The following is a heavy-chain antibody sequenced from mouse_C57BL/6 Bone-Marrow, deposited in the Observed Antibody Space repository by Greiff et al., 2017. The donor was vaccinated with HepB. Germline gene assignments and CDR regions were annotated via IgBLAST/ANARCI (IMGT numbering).Heavy chain of an antibody. CDR1: GYTFTDYY. J-gene: IGHJ2*01. V-gene: IGHV1-19*01. CDR3: AREGNSNYDY. Sequence: VQLKESGPVLVKPGASVKMSCKASGYTFTDYYMNWVKQSHGKSLEWIGVINPYNGGTSYNQKFKGKATLTVDKSSSTAYMELNSLTSEDSAVYYCAREGNSNYDYWGQGTTLTVSS. D-gene: IGHD2-5*01. CDR2: INPYNGGT.